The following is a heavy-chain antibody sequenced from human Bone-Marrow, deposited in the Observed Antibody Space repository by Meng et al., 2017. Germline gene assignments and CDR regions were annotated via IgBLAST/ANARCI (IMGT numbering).Heavy chain of an antibody. Sequence: SLKISCAASGFSVNNAWMHWVRQAPGKGLEWVSGFSWNSGSIGYADSVKGRFTISRDNAKNSLYLQMNSLRAEDTALYYCATATVTTLDSYGMDVWGQGTTVTVSS. D-gene: IGHD4-17*01. CDR2: FSWNSGSI. V-gene: IGHV3-9*01. J-gene: IGHJ6*02. CDR1: GFSVNNAW. CDR3: ATATVTTLDSYGMDV.